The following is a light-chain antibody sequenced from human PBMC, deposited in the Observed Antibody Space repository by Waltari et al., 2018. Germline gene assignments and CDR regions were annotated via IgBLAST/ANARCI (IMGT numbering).Light chain of an antibody. V-gene: IGKV3-20*01. CDR3: QQYGSSPTWT. CDR2: GAS. CDR1: QSVSSTY. J-gene: IGKJ1*01. Sequence: EIVLTQSPDILSLSPGERATLSCRASQSVSSTYLTWYQQKPGQAPRLLIFGASSRATGTPDRFSGSGSGTDFTLTISRLEPEDFAVYYCQQYGSSPTWTFGQGTKVEIK.